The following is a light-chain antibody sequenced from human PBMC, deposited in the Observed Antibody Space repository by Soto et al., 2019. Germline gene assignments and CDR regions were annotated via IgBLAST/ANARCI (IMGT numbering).Light chain of an antibody. CDR2: KVS. Sequence: QSVLTQPASVSGSPGQSITISCTGTSSDIGSYHLVSWYQHHSGKAPKLIIYKVSQWPSGASDRFSASKSGSTASLTISGFQAEDEADYYCCSYAGSNWGYVFGTGTKVTVL. V-gene: IGLV2-23*02. J-gene: IGLJ1*01. CDR3: CSYAGSNWGYV. CDR1: SSDIGSYHL.